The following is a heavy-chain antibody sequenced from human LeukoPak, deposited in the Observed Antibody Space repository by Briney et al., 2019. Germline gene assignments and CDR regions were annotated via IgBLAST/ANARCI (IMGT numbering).Heavy chain of an antibody. CDR3: ARRGHRVLWFGELSRVVWFDP. CDR1: GGSFSGYY. Sequence: SETLSLTCAVYGGSFSGYYWSWIRQPPGKGLEWIGEINHSGSTNYNPSLKSRVTISVDTSKNQFSLKLSSVTAADTAVYYCARRGHRVLWFGELSRVVWFDPWGQGTLVTVAS. D-gene: IGHD3-10*01. J-gene: IGHJ5*02. V-gene: IGHV4-34*01. CDR2: INHSGST.